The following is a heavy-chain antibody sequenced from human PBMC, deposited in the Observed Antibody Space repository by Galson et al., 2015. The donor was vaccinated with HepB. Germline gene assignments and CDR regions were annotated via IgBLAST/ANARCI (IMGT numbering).Heavy chain of an antibody. V-gene: IGHV3-23*01. CDR3: AKKTTTLNGNDWFDP. CDR2: ISGSGRTI. CDR1: GFTFSDYA. D-gene: IGHD4-17*01. J-gene: IGHJ5*02. Sequence: SLRLSCAASGFTFSDYAMTWVRQAPGKGLEWVSVISGSGRTIYYADSVKGRFIISRDNLRSTLNLQMNSLRVDDTAVYYCAKKTTTLNGNDWFDPWGQGTLVTVSS.